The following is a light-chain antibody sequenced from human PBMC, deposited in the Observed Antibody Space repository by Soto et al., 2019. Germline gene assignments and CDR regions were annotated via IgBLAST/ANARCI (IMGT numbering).Light chain of an antibody. CDR3: KQYGSSGT. CDR2: GAS. Sequence: LLTQSPGTLSLSPGERATLSCSASQSVSSRYLAWYQQKPGQAPRLLIYGASSRATGIPDRFSGSGSGTDFSLTISRLEPEYFAVYYCKQYGSSGTFGQGTKVDIK. CDR1: QSVSSRY. V-gene: IGKV3-20*01. J-gene: IGKJ1*01.